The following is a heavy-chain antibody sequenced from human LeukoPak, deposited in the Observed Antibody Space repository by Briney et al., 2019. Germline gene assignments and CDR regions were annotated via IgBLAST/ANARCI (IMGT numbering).Heavy chain of an antibody. V-gene: IGHV1-18*01. D-gene: IGHD3-10*01. CDR1: GYTFTSYG. CDR3: ARARSILWFGELLPAPVEDLEFDY. CDR2: ISAYNGNT. J-gene: IGHJ4*02. Sequence: ASVKVSCKASGYTFTSYGISWVRQAPGQGLEWMGWISAYNGNTNYAQKLQGRVTMTTDTSTSTAYMELRSLRSDGTAVYYCARARSILWFGELLPAPVEDLEFDYWGQGTLITVSS.